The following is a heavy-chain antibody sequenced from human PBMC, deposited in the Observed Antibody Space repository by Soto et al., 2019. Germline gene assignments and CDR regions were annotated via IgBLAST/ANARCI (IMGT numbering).Heavy chain of an antibody. V-gene: IGHV4-59*12. CDR3: ARDRRSSSPFDY. Sequence: SETLSLTCAVYGGSISSYYWSWIRQPPGKGLEWIGYMYYGGRTNYNPSLKSRVTISVDTSKMQVSLKLSSVTAADTAVYYCARDRRSSSPFDYWGQGTLVTVSS. CDR2: MYYGGRT. CDR1: GGSISSYY. J-gene: IGHJ4*02. D-gene: IGHD6-6*01.